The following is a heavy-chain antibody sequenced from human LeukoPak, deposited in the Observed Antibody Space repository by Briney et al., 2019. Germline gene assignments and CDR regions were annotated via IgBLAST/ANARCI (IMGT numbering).Heavy chain of an antibody. CDR1: GFTFISYA. CDR3: ASRTSWYYGLDV. CDR2: IGSAGDT. J-gene: IGHJ6*02. D-gene: IGHD1-1*01. V-gene: IGHV3-13*01. Sequence: GGSLRLSCAASGFTFISYAMAWVRQPTGKSLEWVSGIGSAGDTNYPGSVKGRFTISREIGKNSLYLQINGLRAEDTAVYYCASRTSWYYGLDVWGQGTTVTVSS.